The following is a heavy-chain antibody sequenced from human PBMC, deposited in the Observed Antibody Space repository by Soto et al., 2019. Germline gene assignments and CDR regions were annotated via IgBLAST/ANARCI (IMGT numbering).Heavy chain of an antibody. CDR3: ARAPIPYYDFWSGYSFDY. V-gene: IGHV4-31*03. J-gene: IGHJ4*02. D-gene: IGHD3-3*01. CDR2: IYYSGST. Sequence: SETLSLTCTVSGGSISSGGYYWSWIRQHPGKGLEWIGYIYYSGSTYYNPSLKSRVTISVDTSKNQFSLKLSSVTAADTAVYYWARAPIPYYDFWSGYSFDYWGQGTLVTVSS. CDR1: GGSISSGGYY.